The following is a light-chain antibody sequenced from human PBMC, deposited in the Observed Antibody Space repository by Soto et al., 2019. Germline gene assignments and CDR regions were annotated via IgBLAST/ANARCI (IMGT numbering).Light chain of an antibody. V-gene: IGKV1-5*03. CDR1: QCISRW. J-gene: IGKJ1*01. Sequence: DIHLTQSPSTLSASVGDRITITCRASQCISRWLAWYQQKPGQAPKLLIYTTSSLESCVASRFSGSGSGTEFTLTISSLQPDDFATYYCQHYKDYSWTFGQGTKVEIK. CDR3: QHYKDYSWT. CDR2: TTS.